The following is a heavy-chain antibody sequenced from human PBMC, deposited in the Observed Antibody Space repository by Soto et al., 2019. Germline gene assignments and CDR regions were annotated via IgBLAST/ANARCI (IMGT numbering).Heavy chain of an antibody. CDR3: ARIPSSSSYYYSYYGMDV. D-gene: IGHD6-6*01. J-gene: IGHJ6*02. CDR1: GYTFTSYD. V-gene: IGHV1-8*01. Sequence: QVQLVQSGAEVKKPGASVKVSCKASGYTFTSYDINWVRQATGQGLEWMGWMNPNSGNTGYAQKFQGRVTMTRNTSISTAYMELRSLRSEDTAVYYCARIPSSSSYYYSYYGMDVWGQGTTVTVSS. CDR2: MNPNSGNT.